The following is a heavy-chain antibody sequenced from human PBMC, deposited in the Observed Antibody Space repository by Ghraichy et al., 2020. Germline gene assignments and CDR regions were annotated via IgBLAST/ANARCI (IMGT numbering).Heavy chain of an antibody. CDR1: GGSISSSSYY. Sequence: SETLSLTCTVSGGSISSSSYYWGWIRQPPGKGLEWIGSIYYSGSTYYNPSLKSRVTISVDTSKNQFSLKLSSVTAADTAVYYCARRRTIFGVLTNWFDPWGQGTLVTVSS. D-gene: IGHD3-3*01. CDR3: ARRRTIFGVLTNWFDP. V-gene: IGHV4-39*01. J-gene: IGHJ5*02. CDR2: IYYSGST.